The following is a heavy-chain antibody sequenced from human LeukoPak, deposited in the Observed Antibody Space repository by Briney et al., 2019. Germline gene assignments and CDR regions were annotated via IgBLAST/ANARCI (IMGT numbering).Heavy chain of an antibody. CDR1: GYSFTSYW. Sequence: GESLKISCKGSGYSFTSYWIGWVRQMPGKGLEWMGIIYPGDSDTRYSPSFQGQVTISADKSISTAYLQWSSLKASDTAMYYCARHRGSSPHDYYYYYMDVWGKGTTVTVSS. CDR3: ARHRGSSPHDYYYYYMDV. D-gene: IGHD6-6*01. V-gene: IGHV5-51*01. CDR2: IYPGDSDT. J-gene: IGHJ6*03.